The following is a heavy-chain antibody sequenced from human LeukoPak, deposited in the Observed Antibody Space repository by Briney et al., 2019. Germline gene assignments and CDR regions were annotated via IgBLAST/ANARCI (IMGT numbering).Heavy chain of an antibody. CDR1: GXSISNYY. Sequence: SETLSLTCNVSGXSISNYYWTWIRQPAGRGLEWIGRIYSSGTTTYNPSLKSRVAMSVDTSRSQFSLKLSSVTAADTAVYYCARVSPIAVVGSSYYYAIDVWGQGTTVTVS. J-gene: IGHJ6*02. CDR2: IYSSGTT. D-gene: IGHD6-19*01. V-gene: IGHV4-4*07. CDR3: ARVSPIAVVGSSYYYAIDV.